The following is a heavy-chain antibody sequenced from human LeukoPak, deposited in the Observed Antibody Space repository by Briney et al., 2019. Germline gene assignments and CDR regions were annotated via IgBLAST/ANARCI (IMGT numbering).Heavy chain of an antibody. CDR2: IYYSGST. V-gene: IGHV4-30-4*08. D-gene: IGHD3-22*01. CDR3: ARAMSYYDSSGYPFFDY. Sequence: SETLSLTCTVSGGSISSGNYYWSWIRQPPGKGLECIGYIYYSGSTYYNPSLKSRVTISVDTSKNQFSLKLSSVTAADTAVYYCARAMSYYDSSGYPFFDYWGQGTLVTVSS. J-gene: IGHJ4*02. CDR1: GGSISSGNYY.